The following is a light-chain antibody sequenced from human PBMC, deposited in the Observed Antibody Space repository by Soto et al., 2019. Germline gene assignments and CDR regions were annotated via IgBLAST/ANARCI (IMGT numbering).Light chain of an antibody. Sequence: QPVLTQPRSVSGSPGQSVTISCTGTSSDVGGYNFVSWCQQHPGKAPKLMIYDVSKRPSGVPDRFSGSKSGNTASLTISGLQAEDEADYYCCSYAGSYTWVFGTGTKLTVL. CDR1: SSDVGGYNF. J-gene: IGLJ1*01. CDR3: CSYAGSYTWV. CDR2: DVS. V-gene: IGLV2-11*01.